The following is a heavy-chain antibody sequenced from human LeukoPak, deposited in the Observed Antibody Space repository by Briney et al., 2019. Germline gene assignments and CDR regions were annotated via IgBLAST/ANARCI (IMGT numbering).Heavy chain of an antibody. D-gene: IGHD1-26*01. J-gene: IGHJ4*02. CDR3: ATALAYSGSYYALNY. CDR1: GYTLTELS. CDR2: FNPEDGET. Sequence: ASVKVSCKVSGYTLTELSMHWVRQAPGKGLEGMGGFNPEDGETMYAQKLEGRVTMTEDRTTNTAYMELSSLRSEDTAVYYCATALAYSGSYYALNYWGQGTLVTVSS. V-gene: IGHV1-24*01.